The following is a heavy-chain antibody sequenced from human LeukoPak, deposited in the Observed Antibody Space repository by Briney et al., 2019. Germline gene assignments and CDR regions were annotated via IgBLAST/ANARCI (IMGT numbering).Heavy chain of an antibody. V-gene: IGHV1-18*01. CDR2: ISGNNGNT. J-gene: IGHJ4*02. D-gene: IGHD3/OR15-3a*01. CDR3: ARGVGVWTGYYVAAFYLDL. CDR1: GYTFTSYG. Sequence: ASVKVSCKASGYTFTSYGLGWVRQAPGQGLEWMGWISGNNGNTNYAQEFRERVTMTTDKSTSSAYMELRSLTSDDTAVYYCARGVGVWTGYYVAAFYLDLWGQGTWVAVHS.